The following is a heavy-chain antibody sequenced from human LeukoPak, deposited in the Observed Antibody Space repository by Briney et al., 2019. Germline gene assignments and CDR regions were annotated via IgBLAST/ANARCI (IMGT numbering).Heavy chain of an antibody. Sequence: GGSLRLSCAASGFTVSSNYMSWVRRAPGKGLEWVSVIYSGGSTYYADSVKGRFTISRHNSKNTLYLQMNSLRAEDTAVYYCARSKYSYGPREVYYYYGMDVWGQGTTVTVSS. CDR1: GFTVSSNY. CDR3: ARSKYSYGPREVYYYYGMDV. D-gene: IGHD5-18*01. V-gene: IGHV3-53*04. J-gene: IGHJ6*02. CDR2: IYSGGST.